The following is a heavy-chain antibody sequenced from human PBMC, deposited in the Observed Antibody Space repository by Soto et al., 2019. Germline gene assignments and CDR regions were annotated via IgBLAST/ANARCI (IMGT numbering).Heavy chain of an antibody. V-gene: IGHV3-23*01. D-gene: IGHD2-15*01. CDR3: ARDYTVAADPSSVILFDY. J-gene: IGHJ4*02. CDR2: IIANGGT. CDR1: GFTFKDYA. Sequence: GGSLRLSCAASGFTFKDYAMSWVRQAPGKGLQWVSIIIANGGTFYADSVKGRFTISRDNSKNTVYLQMSSLRVEDTAIYYCARDYTVAADPSSVILFDYWGQGALVT.